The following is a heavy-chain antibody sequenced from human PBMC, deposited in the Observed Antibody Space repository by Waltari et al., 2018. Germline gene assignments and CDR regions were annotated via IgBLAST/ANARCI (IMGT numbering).Heavy chain of an antibody. CDR1: GFSVSDNF. CDR3: ARGGGYRVFDS. J-gene: IGHJ4*02. Sequence: EVMLVEAGGDLVQRGGSLRLPWAVAGFSVSDNFLAWVRQAPGKGLEWVSVIYRDGYTYYQDSAKGRFTISRDGFKNTLYLQMDSLRPEDTALYYCARGGGYRVFDSWGQGTLVTVSA. D-gene: IGHD2-15*01. V-gene: IGHV3-66*01. CDR2: IYRDGYT.